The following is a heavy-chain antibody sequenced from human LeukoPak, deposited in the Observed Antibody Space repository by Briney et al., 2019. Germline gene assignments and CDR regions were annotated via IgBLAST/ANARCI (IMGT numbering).Heavy chain of an antibody. J-gene: IGHJ5*02. CDR2: INSDGSST. D-gene: IGHD2-8*01. Sequence: PGGSLRLSCAASGFTFSSYWMHWVRQAPGKGLVWVPRINSDGSSTSYADSVKGRFTISRDNAKNTLYLQMNSLRAEDTAVYYCARDLVGVRFDPWSQGTLVTVSS. CDR3: ARDLVGVRFDP. CDR1: GFTFSSYW. V-gene: IGHV3-74*01.